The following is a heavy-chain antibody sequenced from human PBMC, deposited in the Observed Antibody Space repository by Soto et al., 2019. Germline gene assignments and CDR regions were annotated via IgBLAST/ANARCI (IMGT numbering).Heavy chain of an antibody. CDR2: INGYNGNT. V-gene: IGHV1-18*01. Sequence: QVQLVQSGAEVKKPGASVKVSCKASGYSFTNYGFSWVRQAPGQGLEWMGWINGYNGNTNYAPKLQGRFTMTTDTSTSTAYMELGSLKSDDTAVYFCAASTATSRVWGQGTLVTVSS. J-gene: IGHJ4*02. D-gene: IGHD1-1*01. CDR1: GYSFTNYG. CDR3: AASTATSRV.